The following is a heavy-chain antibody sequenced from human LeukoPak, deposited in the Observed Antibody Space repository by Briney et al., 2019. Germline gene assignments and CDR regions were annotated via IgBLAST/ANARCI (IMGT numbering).Heavy chain of an antibody. CDR2: IYYSGST. D-gene: IGHD3-10*01. CDR1: GGSISSHY. J-gene: IGHJ6*02. CDR3: ARGPYYYGSGSYYYYYGMDV. Sequence: SETLSLTCTVSGGSISSHYWSWIRQPPGKGLEWIGYIYYSGSTNYNPSLKSRVTISVDTSKNQFSLKLSSVTAADTAVYYCARGPYYYGSGSYYYYYGMDVWGQGTTVTVSS. V-gene: IGHV4-59*11.